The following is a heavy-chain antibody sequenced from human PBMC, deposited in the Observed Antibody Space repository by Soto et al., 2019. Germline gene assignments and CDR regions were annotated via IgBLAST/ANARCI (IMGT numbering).Heavy chain of an antibody. CDR1: GYTFTSYY. J-gene: IGHJ5*02. D-gene: IGHD3-22*01. CDR3: ARDDSSGYYLP. Sequence: ASVKVSCQASGYTFTSYYMHWVRQAPGQGLEWMGIINPSGGSTSYAQKFQGRVTMTRDTSTSTVYMELSSLRSEDTAVYYCARDDSSGYYLPWGQGTLVTVSS. V-gene: IGHV1-46*01. CDR2: INPSGGST.